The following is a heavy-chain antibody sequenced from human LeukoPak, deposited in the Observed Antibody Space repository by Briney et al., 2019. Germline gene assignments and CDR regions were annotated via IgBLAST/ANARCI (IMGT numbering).Heavy chain of an antibody. CDR1: GFTFSSYW. CDR2: ISRSSSHI. CDR3: ARGLGVGAQVLDL. D-gene: IGHD1-26*01. Sequence: GGSLRLSCAASGFTFSSYWMSWVRQAPGKGLEWVSSISRSSSHIYYADSVKGRFTISRDNAKHSLYLQMNSLRAEDTAVYYCARGLGVGAQVLDLWGRGTLVTVSS. J-gene: IGHJ2*01. V-gene: IGHV3-21*01.